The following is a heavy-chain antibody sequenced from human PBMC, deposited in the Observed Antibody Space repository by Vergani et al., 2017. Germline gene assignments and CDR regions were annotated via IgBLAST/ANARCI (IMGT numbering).Heavy chain of an antibody. Sequence: QVQLVQSGAEVKKPGASVKVSCKASGYTFTSYDINWVRQATGQGLEWMGWMNPNSGNTGYAQKFQGRVHMTRNTSISAAYMELSSLRSEATAGYYCARVVRSTVTTSHYCYYYDMDVWGKGATVTVSS. V-gene: IGHV1-8*01. CDR1: GYTFTSYD. CDR3: ARVVRSTVTTSHYCYYYDMDV. CDR2: MNPNSGNT. D-gene: IGHD4-17*01. J-gene: IGHJ6*03.